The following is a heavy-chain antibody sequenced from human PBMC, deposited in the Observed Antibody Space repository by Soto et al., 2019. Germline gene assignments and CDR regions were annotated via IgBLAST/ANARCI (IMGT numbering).Heavy chain of an antibody. CDR1: GFLFNTYS. CDR2: ISYDGSST. V-gene: IGHV3-30*04. CDR3: ARPGSGYDILTGRYFYYFHTMDV. D-gene: IGHD3-9*01. Sequence: XGSLRLTCAASGFLFNTYSMHWVRQAPGTGLDWVAVISYDGSSTNYADSVKGRFTISRDNSKNTLYLQMNSLTTDDTAVYYCARPGSGYDILTGRYFYYFHTMDVWGQGTTVTVSS. J-gene: IGHJ6*02.